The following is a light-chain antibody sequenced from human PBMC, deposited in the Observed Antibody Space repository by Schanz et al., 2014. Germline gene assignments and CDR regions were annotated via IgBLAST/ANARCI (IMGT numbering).Light chain of an antibody. Sequence: QAVVTQPPSASGTPGQRVTISCSGSSSNIGSNLVTWYQQLPGTAPKLLIHNNNQRPSEVPDRFSGSKSGTSASLAIRGLXXXDEADYYCAVWDDSLNGYVFGTGTKLTVL. J-gene: IGLJ1*01. CDR3: AVWDDSLNGYV. V-gene: IGLV1-44*01. CDR1: SSNIGSNL. CDR2: NNN.